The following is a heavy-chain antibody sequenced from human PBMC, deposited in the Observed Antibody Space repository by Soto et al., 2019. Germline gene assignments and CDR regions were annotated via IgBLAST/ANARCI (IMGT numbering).Heavy chain of an antibody. D-gene: IGHD7-27*01. CDR3: ARELNWALDY. V-gene: IGHV1-69*01. J-gene: IGHJ4*02. CDR1: GGTFGRNT. Sequence: QVHLVQSAAEVKKPGSSVRVSCTVSGGTFGRNTIVWVRQAPEQGIECMGHIVPIFGTFKYAQKFQVRVTFTADESTTTAYMDLSSLTSEDTAVYFCARELNWALDYWGQGTLVTVSS. CDR2: IVPIFGTF.